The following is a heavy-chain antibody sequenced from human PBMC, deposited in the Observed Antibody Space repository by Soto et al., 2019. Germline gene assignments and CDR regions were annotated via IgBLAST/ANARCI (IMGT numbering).Heavy chain of an antibody. V-gene: IGHV1-46*01. CDR3: ARVLSPWGSGSFDY. J-gene: IGHJ4*02. D-gene: IGHD3-10*01. Sequence: ASVKVSCKASGYTFTSFYMHWVRQAPGQGLEWMGIVNPSGGSTSYAQKFQGRVTMTRDTSTSTVYMELRSLRFEDTAVYYCARVLSPWGSGSFDYWGRGTLVTSPQ. CDR1: GYTFTSFY. CDR2: VNPSGGST.